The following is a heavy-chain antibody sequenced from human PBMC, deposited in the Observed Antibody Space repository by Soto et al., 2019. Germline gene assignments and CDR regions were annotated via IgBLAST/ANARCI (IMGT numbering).Heavy chain of an antibody. CDR1: GGSISSSSYY. J-gene: IGHJ6*02. Sequence: KTSETLSLTCTVSGGSISSSSYYWGWIRQPPGKGLEWIGSIYYSGSTYYNPSLKSRVTISVDTSKNQFSLKLSSVTAADTAVYYCARVTIFGGNYGMDVWGQGTTVTVSS. D-gene: IGHD3-3*01. V-gene: IGHV4-39*01. CDR3: ARVTIFGGNYGMDV. CDR2: IYYSGST.